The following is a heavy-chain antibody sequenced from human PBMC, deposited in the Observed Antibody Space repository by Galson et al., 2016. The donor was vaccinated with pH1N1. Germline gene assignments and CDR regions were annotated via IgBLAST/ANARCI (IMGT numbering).Heavy chain of an antibody. J-gene: IGHJ6*03. Sequence: SVKVSCKASGGIFNSNAINWVRQAPGQGLEWMGGIIAIFGTTNYAQKFQGRVTITTDESTTTAYMELSSLRSEDTAGYYCARGPHYYLSYMDVWGKGTTVTVSS. CDR3: ARGPHYYLSYMDV. CDR1: GGIFNSNA. V-gene: IGHV1-69*05. CDR2: IIAIFGTT.